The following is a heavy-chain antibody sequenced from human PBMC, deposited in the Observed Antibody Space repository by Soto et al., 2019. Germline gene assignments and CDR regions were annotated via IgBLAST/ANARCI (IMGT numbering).Heavy chain of an antibody. CDR2: IYPGGST. V-gene: IGHV4-4*02. Sequence: SETLSLTCAVSGGSLTSVDWWTWVRQPPGKGLEWLGEIYPGGSTNYSPSLKSRVTISVDTSKNQFSLKLSSVTAADTAVYYCARDSGYSNYFDYWGQGTLVTVSS. CDR1: GGSLTSVDW. J-gene: IGHJ4*02. CDR3: ARDSGYSNYFDY. D-gene: IGHD4-4*01.